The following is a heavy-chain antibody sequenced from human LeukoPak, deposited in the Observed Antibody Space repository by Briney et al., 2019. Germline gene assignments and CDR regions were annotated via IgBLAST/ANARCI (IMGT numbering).Heavy chain of an antibody. CDR2: IIDDGGAP. D-gene: IGHD3-16*01. CDR3: AKLAWGRPLDY. J-gene: IGHJ4*02. Sequence: PGGSLRLSCSASGFTFSNYAMHWVRQAPGKGLEYVSTIIDDGGAPSYADSVKGRFTISRDNAKNTVYLQMSSLRPEDTAVYYCAKLAWGRPLDYWGQGTLVTVSS. V-gene: IGHV3-64D*06. CDR1: GFTFSNYA.